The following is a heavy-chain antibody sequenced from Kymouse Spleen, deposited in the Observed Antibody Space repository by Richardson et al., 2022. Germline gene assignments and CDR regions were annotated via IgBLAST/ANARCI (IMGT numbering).Heavy chain of an antibody. Sequence: QVQLQQWGAGLLKPSETLSLTCAVYGGSFSGYYWSWIRQPPGKGLEWIGEINHSGSTNYNPSLKSRVTISVDTSKNQFSLKLSSVTAADTAVYYCARQYYYGSGSYNWFDPWGQGTLVTVSS. CDR2: INHSGST. D-gene: IGHD3-10*01. J-gene: IGHJ5*02. V-gene: IGHV4-34*01. CDR1: GGSFSGYY. CDR3: ARQYYYGSGSYNWFDP.